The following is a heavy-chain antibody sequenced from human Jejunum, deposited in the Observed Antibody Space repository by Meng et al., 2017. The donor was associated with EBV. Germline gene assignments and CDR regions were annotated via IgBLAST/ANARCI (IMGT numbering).Heavy chain of an antibody. CDR1: GFIFNAYD. CDR3: AKSRTGHYGNCGS. CDR2: ISYNSAYA. V-gene: IGHV3-30*18. Sequence: VQRLKSGGGVVHTWMALIRSCAASGFIFNAYDMPWVRQAPGKWLEWVAVISYNSAYAYYADSMKGRFTISRDNSKNMVYLQMNSLRAEDTALYYCAKSRTGHYGNCGSWGQGTLVTVSS. D-gene: IGHD3-10*01. J-gene: IGHJ4*02.